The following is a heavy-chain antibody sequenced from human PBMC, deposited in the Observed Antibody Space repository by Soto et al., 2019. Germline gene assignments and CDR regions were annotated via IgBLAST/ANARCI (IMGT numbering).Heavy chain of an antibody. CDR3: ARSSSGPPPDAFYI. V-gene: IGHV1-18*01. CDR1: GYTFTSYG. Sequence: QVQLVQSGAEVKKPGASVKVSCKASGYTFTSYGISWVRQAPGQCLEWMGWISAYNGNTNYAQKLQGRVTMTTDTSTSTAYRELRSLRSDDTAVYYCARSSSGPPPDAFYIWGQGTMVTVSS. CDR2: ISAYNGNT. J-gene: IGHJ3*02. D-gene: IGHD6-19*01.